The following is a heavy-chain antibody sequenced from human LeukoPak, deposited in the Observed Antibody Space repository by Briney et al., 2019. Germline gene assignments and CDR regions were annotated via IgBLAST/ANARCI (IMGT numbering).Heavy chain of an antibody. Sequence: GGSLRLSCAASGFTFSSYGMHWVRQAPGKGLEWVAFIRYDGSNKYYADSVKGRFTISRDNSKNTLYLQMNSLRAEDTAVYYCAKENNLVVIAIPSWFDPWGQGTLVTVSS. CDR3: AKENNLVVIAIPSWFDP. J-gene: IGHJ5*02. V-gene: IGHV3-30*02. CDR1: GFTFSSYG. CDR2: IRYDGSNK. D-gene: IGHD2-21*01.